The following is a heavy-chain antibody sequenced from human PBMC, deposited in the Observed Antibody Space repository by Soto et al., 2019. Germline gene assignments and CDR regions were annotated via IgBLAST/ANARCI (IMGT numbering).Heavy chain of an antibody. Sequence: GALKLSCATAGFTCNDYAMYWVRQAPGQGLEWVAMISSDGHHQFYVDNLRGRFTVSRDNSKNTLFLQMNSLRPEDTAVYYCSRGTYYPQSSGLHADYWGPGTVVTVSS. V-gene: IGHV3-30*03. D-gene: IGHD3-22*01. J-gene: IGHJ4*02. CDR1: GFTCNDYA. CDR3: SRGTYYPQSSGLHADY. CDR2: ISSDGHHQ.